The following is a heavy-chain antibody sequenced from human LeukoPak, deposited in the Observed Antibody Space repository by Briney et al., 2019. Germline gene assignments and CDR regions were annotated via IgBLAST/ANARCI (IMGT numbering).Heavy chain of an antibody. CDR1: GDSISSGSYF. CDR2: IYYSGST. Sequence: SETLSLTCTVSGDSISSGSYFWGWIRRPPGKGLEWIGSIYYSGSTYDNPSLKSRVTISVDTSKDQFSLKLTSVTAADTAIYYCARHTWQWLPFDDWGQGTQVTISS. J-gene: IGHJ4*02. D-gene: IGHD5-12*01. V-gene: IGHV4-39*07. CDR3: ARHTWQWLPFDD.